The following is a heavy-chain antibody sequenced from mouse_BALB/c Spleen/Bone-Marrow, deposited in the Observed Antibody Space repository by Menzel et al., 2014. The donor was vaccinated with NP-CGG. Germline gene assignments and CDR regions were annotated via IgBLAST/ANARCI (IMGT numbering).Heavy chain of an antibody. V-gene: IGHV3-8*02. Sequence: VQLKESGPSLVKPSQTLPLTCSVTGDSITSGYWNWVRKFPGNKLEYMGYISYSGSTYYNPSLKSRISNTRDTSTNQYYLKLNYVPTEDTATYDCAGYYYGSSYWDFDVWGPGTTVTVSS. CDR2: ISYSGST. J-gene: IGHJ1*01. D-gene: IGHD1-1*01. CDR3: AGYYYGSSYWDFDV. CDR1: GDSITSGY.